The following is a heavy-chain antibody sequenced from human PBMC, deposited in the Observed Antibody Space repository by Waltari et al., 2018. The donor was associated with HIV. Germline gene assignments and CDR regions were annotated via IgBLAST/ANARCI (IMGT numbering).Heavy chain of an antibody. J-gene: IGHJ4*02. CDR3: ASARETMGVDFDS. D-gene: IGHD3-16*01. CDR2: IIPMSNTP. Sequence: QVQLVQYGAEVKKPGSSVKVYCKASGGALSSYTINWVRKAPGQGLEWLGRIIPMSNTPNNAQKFQGRVTITADKSTSTAYMELTSLRSDDTAVYYCASARETMGVDFDSWGLGTLVTVSS. CDR1: GGALSSYT. V-gene: IGHV1-69*08.